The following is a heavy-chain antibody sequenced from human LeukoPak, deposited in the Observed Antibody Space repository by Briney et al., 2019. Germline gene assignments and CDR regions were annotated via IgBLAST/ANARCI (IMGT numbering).Heavy chain of an antibody. CDR1: CYNFNNYW. V-gene: IGHV5-51*01. D-gene: IGHD1-26*01. Sequence: GESLKISCKGYCYNFNNYWIGWVRQMPGKGLEWVGIIYPGDSDTRYSPSFQGQITISADKSISTAYLQWNSLKASDTAMYYCARRRDLYSGSYYPFDYWGQGTLVTVSS. CDR2: IYPGDSDT. J-gene: IGHJ4*02. CDR3: ARRRDLYSGSYYPFDY.